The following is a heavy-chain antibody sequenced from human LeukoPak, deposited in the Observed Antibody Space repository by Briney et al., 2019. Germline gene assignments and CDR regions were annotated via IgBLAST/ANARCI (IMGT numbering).Heavy chain of an antibody. CDR2: ISSSSSYI. Sequence: GGSLRLSCAASGFTFSSYSMNSVRQAPGKGLEWVSSISSSSSYIYYADSVKGRFTISRDNAKNSLYLQMNSLRAEDTAVYYCARAIGQRWLQLTGDYWGQGTLVTVSS. V-gene: IGHV3-21*01. CDR3: ARAIGQRWLQLTGDY. CDR1: GFTFSSYS. D-gene: IGHD5-24*01. J-gene: IGHJ4*02.